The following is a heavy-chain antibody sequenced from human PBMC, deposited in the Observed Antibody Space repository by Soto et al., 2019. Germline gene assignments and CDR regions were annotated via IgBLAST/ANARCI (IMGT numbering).Heavy chain of an antibody. CDR2: ISTDKGNT. J-gene: IGHJ4*02. CDR1: GYSFTTYG. Sequence: ASVKVSCKASGYSFTTYGMTWVRQAPGQGLEWMGWISTDKGNTKYAQNFQSRATLTTDTSTSTAYMELRSLRSDDTAVYYCARDRDWNLDYWGQGTLVTVS. V-gene: IGHV1-18*01. CDR3: ARDRDWNLDY. D-gene: IGHD2-21*02.